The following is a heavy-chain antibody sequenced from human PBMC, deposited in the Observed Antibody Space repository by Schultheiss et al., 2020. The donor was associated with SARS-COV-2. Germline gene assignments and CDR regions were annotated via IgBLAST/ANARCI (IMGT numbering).Heavy chain of an antibody. D-gene: IGHD5-24*01. CDR2: ISGSGGST. Sequence: GESLKISCAASGFTFSSYAMSWVRQAPGKGLEWVSAISGSGGSTYYADSVKGRFTISRDNSKNTLYLQMNSLRAEDTAVYYCTRSRDGYNPRDYWGQGTLVTVSS. CDR3: TRSRDGYNPRDY. V-gene: IGHV3-23*01. CDR1: GFTFSSYA. J-gene: IGHJ4*02.